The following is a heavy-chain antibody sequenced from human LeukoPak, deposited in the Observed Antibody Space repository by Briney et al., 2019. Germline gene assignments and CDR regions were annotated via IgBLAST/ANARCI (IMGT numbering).Heavy chain of an antibody. D-gene: IGHD1-26*01. CDR3: AREGGPGGSPWVGFDY. J-gene: IGHJ4*02. Sequence: ASVKVSCKASGYTFTSYGISWVRQAPGQGLEWMGWISAYNGNTNYAQKLQGRVTMTTDTSTSTAYMELRSLRSDDTAVYYCAREGGPGGSPWVGFDYWGQGTLVTVSS. V-gene: IGHV1-18*01. CDR1: GYTFTSYG. CDR2: ISAYNGNT.